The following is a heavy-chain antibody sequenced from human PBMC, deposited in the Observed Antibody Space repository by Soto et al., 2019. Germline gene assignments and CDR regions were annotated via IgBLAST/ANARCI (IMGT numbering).Heavy chain of an antibody. CDR3: ASIPPIAVAGTSKNWFDP. V-gene: IGHV4-59*12. CDR1: GGSINSYY. CDR2: IYYTGST. Sequence: PSETLSLACTVSGGSINSYYWTWIRQPPGKGLEWIGYIYYTGSTSYNPSLKSRVTISVDTSKNQFSLKLSSVTAADTAVYYCASIPPIAVAGTSKNWFDPWGQGTLVTVSS. J-gene: IGHJ5*02. D-gene: IGHD6-19*01.